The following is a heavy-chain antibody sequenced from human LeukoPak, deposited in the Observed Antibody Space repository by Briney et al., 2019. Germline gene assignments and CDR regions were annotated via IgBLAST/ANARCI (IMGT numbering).Heavy chain of an antibody. J-gene: IGHJ4*02. V-gene: IGHV3-23*01. CDR1: GFTFRTCA. D-gene: IGHD3/OR15-3a*01. CDR3: GIRDTSDFYVF. Sequence: GGSLRLSCTGSGFTFRTCAFSWVRQAPGKGLEWVSATGSNGATYYADSVKGRFTISRDNSKNALYLQMNGLRADDTAVYYCGIRDTSDFYVFWGQGTLVTVSS. CDR2: TGSNGAT.